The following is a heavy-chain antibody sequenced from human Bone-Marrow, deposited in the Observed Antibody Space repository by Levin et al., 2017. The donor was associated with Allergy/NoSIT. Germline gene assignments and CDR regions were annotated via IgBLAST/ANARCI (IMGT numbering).Heavy chain of an antibody. Sequence: GESLKISFAASGYTFNNAWMRWVRQAPGKGLEWVGHIKSESDGGTTHYAASVEGRFIISRDDSRNTVYLQMSSLKSDDTGVYYCATEGDSAFVRGLEYWGQGALVTVSS. CDR2: IKSESDGGTT. J-gene: IGHJ4*02. CDR3: ATEGDSAFVRGLEY. CDR1: GYTFNNAW. D-gene: IGHD3-16*01. V-gene: IGHV3-15*01.